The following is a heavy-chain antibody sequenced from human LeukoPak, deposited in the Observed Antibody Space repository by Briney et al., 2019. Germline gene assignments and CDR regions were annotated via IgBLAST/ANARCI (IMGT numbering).Heavy chain of an antibody. D-gene: IGHD3-10*01. V-gene: IGHV1-18*01. Sequence: GASVKVSCKASGYTFTSYGISWVRQAPGQGLEWMGWISAYNGNTNYAQKLQGRVTMTTDTSTSTAYMELRSLRSDDTAVYYCASGSWRMVRGVTTYYYYRMDVWGQGTTVPVSS. J-gene: IGHJ6*02. CDR2: ISAYNGNT. CDR1: GYTFTSYG. CDR3: ASGSWRMVRGVTTYYYYRMDV.